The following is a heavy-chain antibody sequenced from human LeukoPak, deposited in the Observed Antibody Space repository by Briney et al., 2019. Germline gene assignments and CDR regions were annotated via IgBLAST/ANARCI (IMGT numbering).Heavy chain of an antibody. CDR2: IIPILGIA. Sequence: ASVKVSCKASGGTFSSYAISWVRQAPGQGLEWMGRIIPILGIANYAQKFQGRVTITADKSTSTAYMELRSLRSDDTAVYYCARSLKRITMIVVVIPAPAPFDYWGQGTLVTVSS. CDR3: ARSLKRITMIVVVIPAPAPFDY. V-gene: IGHV1-69*04. CDR1: GGTFSSYA. J-gene: IGHJ4*02. D-gene: IGHD3-22*01.